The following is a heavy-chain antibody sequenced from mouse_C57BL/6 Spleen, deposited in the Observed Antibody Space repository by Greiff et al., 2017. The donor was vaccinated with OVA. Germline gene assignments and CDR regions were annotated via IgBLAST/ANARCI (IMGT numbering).Heavy chain of an antibody. V-gene: IGHV1-5*01. CDR3: TRLRVGPYYFDY. J-gene: IGHJ2*01. CDR1: GYTFTSYW. Sequence: EVHLVESGTVLARPGASVKMSCKTSGYTFTSYWMHWVKQRPGQGLEWIGAIYPGNSDTSYNQKFKGKAKLTAVTSASTAYMELSSLTNEDSAVYYCTRLRVGPYYFDYWGQGTTLTVSS. CDR2: IYPGNSDT. D-gene: IGHD4-1*01.